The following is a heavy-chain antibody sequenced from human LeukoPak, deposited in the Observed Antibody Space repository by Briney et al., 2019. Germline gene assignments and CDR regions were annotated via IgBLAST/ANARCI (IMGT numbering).Heavy chain of an antibody. D-gene: IGHD1-7*01. J-gene: IGHJ3*02. Sequence: KAGVSLRLSCAASGFTFSSYSMHWVRQAPGKGLEWVSSISSTSTYTHYVDSVKGRFTISRDNAKNSLYLQMNSLRAEDTAVYYCARRETTDALDIWGQGTLVTVSS. CDR2: ISSTSTYT. CDR3: ARRETTDALDI. CDR1: GFTFSSYS. V-gene: IGHV3-21*01.